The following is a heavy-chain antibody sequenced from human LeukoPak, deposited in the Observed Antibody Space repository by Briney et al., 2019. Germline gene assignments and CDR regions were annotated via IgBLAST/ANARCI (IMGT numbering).Heavy chain of an antibody. Sequence: PGGSLRLSCATSGFTFRDYWMSWVRQAPGKGLEWVANIKHDGSETYYVASVKGRFTISKDIPKNSLYLQMNNLRTEDTAVYYCVKDRSGYVKYRTFESWGQGTLVTVSS. CDR1: GFTFRDYW. J-gene: IGHJ1*01. V-gene: IGHV3-7*01. CDR3: VKDRSGYVKYRTFES. CDR2: IKHDGSET. D-gene: IGHD5-12*01.